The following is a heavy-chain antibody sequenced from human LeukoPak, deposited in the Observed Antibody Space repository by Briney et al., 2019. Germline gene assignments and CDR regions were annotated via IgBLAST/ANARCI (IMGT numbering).Heavy chain of an antibody. CDR3: AKEGIAVAGPYYYGMDV. J-gene: IGHJ6*02. CDR2: ISGSGGST. V-gene: IGHV3-23*01. CDR1: GSTFSSYA. Sequence: GGSLRLSCAASGSTFSSYAMSWVRQAPGKGLEWVSAISGSGGSTYYADSVKGRFTISRDNSKNTLYLQMNSLRAEDTAVYYCAKEGIAVAGPYYYGMDVWGQGTTVTVSS. D-gene: IGHD6-19*01.